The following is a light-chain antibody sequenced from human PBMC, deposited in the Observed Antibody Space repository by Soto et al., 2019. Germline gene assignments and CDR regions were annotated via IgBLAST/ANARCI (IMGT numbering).Light chain of an antibody. Sequence: QSALTQPASVSGSPGQSPTISCTPTSSAVGGYNYVSWYQQHPGKAPKLMIYDVSNRPSGVSNRFSGSKSGNTASLTISGLQAEDEADYYCSSYTSSSTLVFGGGTKLTVL. V-gene: IGLV2-14*01. CDR2: DVS. CDR3: SSYTSSSTLV. J-gene: IGLJ2*01. CDR1: SSAVGGYNY.